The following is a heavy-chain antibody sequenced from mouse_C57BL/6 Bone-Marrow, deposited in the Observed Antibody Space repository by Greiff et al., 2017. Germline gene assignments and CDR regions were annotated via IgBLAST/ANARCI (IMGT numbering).Heavy chain of an antibody. J-gene: IGHJ3*01. D-gene: IGHD2-5*01. CDR2: INPSSGYT. Sequence: QVQLKQSGAELAKPGASVKLSCKASGYTFTSYWMHWVKQRPGQGLEWIGYINPSSGYTKYNQKFKDKATLTADKSSITAYMQLSSLTYEDSAVYYCAYYSNSAWFAYWGQGTLVTVSA. CDR3: AYYSNSAWFAY. V-gene: IGHV1-7*01. CDR1: GYTFTSYW.